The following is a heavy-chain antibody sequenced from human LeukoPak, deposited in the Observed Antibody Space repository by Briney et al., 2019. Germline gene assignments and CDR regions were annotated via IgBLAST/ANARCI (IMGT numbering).Heavy chain of an antibody. CDR3: ARGPLYFDWFSYFDY. CDR2: ISSSSSYI. J-gene: IGHJ4*02. V-gene: IGHV3-21*01. CDR1: GFTFSSYS. Sequence: PGRSLRLSCAASGFTFSSYSMNWVRQAPGKGLEWVSSISSSSSYIYYADSVKGRFTISRDNAKNSLYLQMNSLRAEDTAVYYCARGPLYFDWFSYFDYWGQGTLVTVSS. D-gene: IGHD3-9*01.